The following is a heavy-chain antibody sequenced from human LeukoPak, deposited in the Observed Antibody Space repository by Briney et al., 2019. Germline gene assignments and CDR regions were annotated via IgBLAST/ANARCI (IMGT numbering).Heavy chain of an antibody. CDR2: INAGNGNT. J-gene: IGHJ6*02. V-gene: IGHV1-3*01. CDR3: ARPLSMAEDYYGMDV. D-gene: IGHD2/OR15-2a*01. CDR1: GYTFTSYA. Sequence: ASVKVSCKASGYTFTSYAMHRVRQAPGQRLEWMGWINAGNGNTKYSQKFQGRVTITADESTSTAYMELSSLRSEDTAVYYCARPLSMAEDYYGMDVWGQGTTVTVSS.